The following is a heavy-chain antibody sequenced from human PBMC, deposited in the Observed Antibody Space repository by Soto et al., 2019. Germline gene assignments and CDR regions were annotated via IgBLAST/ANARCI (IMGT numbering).Heavy chain of an antibody. D-gene: IGHD2-15*01. V-gene: IGHV3-15*07. CDR3: TADLPGHGGGFEFDY. CDR2: IKDKNGGATT. J-gene: IGHJ4*01. CDR1: GFTFISAW. Sequence: EVQLVESGGGLVKPGGPLRLSCAASGFTFISAWMNWVRQAPGKGREWVGRIKDKNGGATTDYAAPGKGRFIISRDDSENTLYLQMDSLTTEDTAIYYCTADLPGHGGGFEFDYWGQGTLVTVSS.